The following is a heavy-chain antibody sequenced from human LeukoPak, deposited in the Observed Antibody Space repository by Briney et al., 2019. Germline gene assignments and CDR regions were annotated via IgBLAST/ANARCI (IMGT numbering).Heavy chain of an antibody. D-gene: IGHD6-13*01. CDR3: AFIAAAYYSMDV. J-gene: IGHJ6*02. CDR2: IYSGGNT. V-gene: IGHV3-66*01. Sequence: GRSLRLSCAASGFTVSSNYMGWVRHAPGKGLGWVEVIYSGGNTYYADSVKGRSTISRDNSKNPLYLQMSSLRAEDTAGYYCAFIAAAYYSMDVWGQGTTVTVSS. CDR1: GFTVSSNY.